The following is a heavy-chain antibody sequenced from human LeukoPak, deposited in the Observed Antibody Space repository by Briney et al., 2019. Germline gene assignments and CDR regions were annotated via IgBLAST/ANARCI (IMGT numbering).Heavy chain of an antibody. J-gene: IGHJ4*02. Sequence: PSETLSLTCTVSGGSISSSSYYWGWIRQPPGKGLEWIGEINHSGSTNYNPSLKSRVTISVDTSKNQFSLKLSSVTAADTAVYYCARVEYSGIDYWGQGTLVTVSS. V-gene: IGHV4-39*07. CDR1: GGSISSSSYY. D-gene: IGHD3-10*01. CDR2: INHSGST. CDR3: ARVEYSGIDY.